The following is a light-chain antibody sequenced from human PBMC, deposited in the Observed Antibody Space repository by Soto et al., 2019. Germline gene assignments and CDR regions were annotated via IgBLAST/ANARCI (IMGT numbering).Light chain of an antibody. J-gene: IGKJ4*01. CDR1: QSLSSFY. V-gene: IGKV3-20*01. CDR3: QQYGSSPLT. CDR2: GAS. Sequence: EIVLTQSPGPLLLPPGKKPTLSCRASQSLSSFYVAWYQQKPGQPPRLLIYGASSRATGIPLRFSGSGSATDFTLTIIRLQPEDSAVYYCQQYGSSPLTFGGGTKVEIK.